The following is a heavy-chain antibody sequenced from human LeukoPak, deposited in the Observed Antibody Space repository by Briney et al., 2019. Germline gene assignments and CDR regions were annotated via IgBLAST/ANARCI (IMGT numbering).Heavy chain of an antibody. CDR3: TRVRSSSWYDY. Sequence: QPGGSLRLSCATSGFTFSTSWMHWVRQAPGKGLEWVSRISGDGTTTTYADSVKGRFTISRDNAKNTLFLQMNSLRVDDTAVYYCTRVRSSSWYDYWGQGALVTVSS. D-gene: IGHD6-13*01. CDR1: GFTFSTSW. J-gene: IGHJ4*02. V-gene: IGHV3-74*01. CDR2: ISGDGTTT.